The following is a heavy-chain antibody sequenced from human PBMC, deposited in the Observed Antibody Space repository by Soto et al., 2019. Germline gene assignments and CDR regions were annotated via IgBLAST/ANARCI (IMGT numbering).Heavy chain of an antibody. CDR1: GYTFTSYY. V-gene: IGHV1-46*01. J-gene: IGHJ6*02. D-gene: IGHD2-2*01. CDR3: ANTQLQGYCSSTSCYYYGMDV. CDR2: INPSGGST. Sequence: ASVKVSCKASGYTFTSYYMHWVRQAPGQGIEWMGIINPSGGSTSYAQKFQGRVTMTRDTSTSTVYMELSSLRSEDTAVYYCANTQLQGYCSSTSCYYYGMDVWGQGTTVTVSS.